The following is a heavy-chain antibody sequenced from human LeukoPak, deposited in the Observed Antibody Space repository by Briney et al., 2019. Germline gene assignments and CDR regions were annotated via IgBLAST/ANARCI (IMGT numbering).Heavy chain of an antibody. Sequence: PGGSLRLSCAASGFTFSSYAMSWVRQAPGKGLEWVSGISGSGGITYYADSVKGRLTISRDNSKNTLYLQVSSLRAEDTAVYYCAKDGYSSGYNFDYWGQGTLVTVSS. J-gene: IGHJ4*02. D-gene: IGHD6-19*01. CDR2: ISGSGGIT. V-gene: IGHV3-23*01. CDR3: AKDGYSSGYNFDY. CDR1: GFTFSSYA.